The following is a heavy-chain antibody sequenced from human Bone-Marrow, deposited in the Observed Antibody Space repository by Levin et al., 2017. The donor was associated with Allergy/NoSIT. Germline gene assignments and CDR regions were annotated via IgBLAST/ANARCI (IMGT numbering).Heavy chain of an antibody. V-gene: IGHV4-39*07. Sequence: SETLSLTCTVSGGSISSSSYYWGWIRQPPGKGLEWIGSIYYSGSTYYNPSLKSRVTISVDTSKNQFSLKLSSVTAADTAVYYCARDHAIRFGELLGWFDPWGQGTLVTVSS. CDR3: ARDHAIRFGELLGWFDP. CDR2: IYYSGST. CDR1: GGSISSSSYY. J-gene: IGHJ5*02. D-gene: IGHD3-10*01.